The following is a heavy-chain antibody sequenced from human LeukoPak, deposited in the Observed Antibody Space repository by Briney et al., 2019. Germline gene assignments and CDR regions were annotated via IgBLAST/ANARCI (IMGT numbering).Heavy chain of an antibody. CDR3: ARTRSGGFYNPYYFDY. D-gene: IGHD3-10*01. J-gene: IGHJ4*02. CDR1: GYSFTDYW. Sequence: GESLKISCKGSGYSFTDYWISWVRQMPGKGLEWMGRIDPSDSYTNYSPSFRGHVTISSDMSISTAYLQWSSLEASDTAIYYCARTRSGGFYNPYYFDYWGQGSLVTVSS. CDR2: IDPSDSYT. V-gene: IGHV5-10-1*01.